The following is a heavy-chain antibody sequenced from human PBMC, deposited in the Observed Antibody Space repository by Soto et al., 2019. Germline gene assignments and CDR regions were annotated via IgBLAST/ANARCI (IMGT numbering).Heavy chain of an antibody. CDR3: AKEGPSTYYDFWSGSDPYGMDV. D-gene: IGHD3-3*01. CDR1: GFTFSSYG. Sequence: PGGSLRLSCAASGFTFSSYGMHWVRQAPGKGLEWVAVISYDGSNKYYADSVKGRFTISRDNSKNTLYLQMNSLRAEDTAVYYCAKEGPSTYYDFWSGSDPYGMDVWGQGTTVTVSS. J-gene: IGHJ6*02. CDR2: ISYDGSNK. V-gene: IGHV3-30*18.